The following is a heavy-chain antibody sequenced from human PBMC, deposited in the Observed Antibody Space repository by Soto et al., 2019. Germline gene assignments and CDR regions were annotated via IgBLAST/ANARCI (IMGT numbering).Heavy chain of an antibody. CDR2: IYYSGST. Sequence: SETLSLTCTVSGGSISSSSYYWGWIRQPPGKGLEWIGSIYYSGSTYYNPSLKSRVTISVDTSKNQFSLKLSSVTAADTAVYYCARQGGGYANSPDYWGQGTLVTVS. CDR3: ARQGGGYANSPDY. D-gene: IGHD5-12*01. CDR1: GGSISSSSYY. V-gene: IGHV4-39*01. J-gene: IGHJ4*02.